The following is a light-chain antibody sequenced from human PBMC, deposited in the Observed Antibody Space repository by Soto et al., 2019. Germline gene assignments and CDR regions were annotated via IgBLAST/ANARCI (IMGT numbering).Light chain of an antibody. J-gene: IGKJ4*01. V-gene: IGKV3D-20*02. CDR2: GAS. CDR1: QSVSSSY. CDR3: QQRSNWPPVN. Sequence: EIVLTQSPVTLSLSPGERATLSCRASQSVSSSYLAWYQQKPGQAPRLLIYGASTRATGIPARFSGSGSGTDFTLTISSLEPEDFGVYYCQQRSNWPPVNFGGGTKVDIK.